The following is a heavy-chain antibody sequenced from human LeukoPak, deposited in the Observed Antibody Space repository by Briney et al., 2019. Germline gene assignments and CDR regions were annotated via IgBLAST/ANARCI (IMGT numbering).Heavy chain of an antibody. D-gene: IGHD2-15*01. J-gene: IGHJ6*03. CDR2: INPNTGGT. CDR3: ARGGSPIYYYYMDV. V-gene: IGHV1-2*02. CDR1: GYTFTGYF. Sequence: ASVKVSCTASGYTFTGYFMHWVRQAPGQGLEWMGWINPNTGGTNFAQKFQGRVTMTRDTSITTAYMEVSSPRSDDTAVYYCARGGSPIYYYYMDVWGKGTTVTISS.